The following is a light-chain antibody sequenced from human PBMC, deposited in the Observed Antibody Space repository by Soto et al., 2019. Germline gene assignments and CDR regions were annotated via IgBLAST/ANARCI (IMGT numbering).Light chain of an antibody. CDR3: HQSHNWPWT. J-gene: IGKJ1*01. Sequence: EIVMTQSPATLSVSPGDRATLSCRASQSISANLAWYQQTPGQTPRLLIFAASTRSTGFPARFSGSGSQTEFTLTIRRLQSEDFAVYFCHQSHNWPWTFGQGPKVAI. CDR1: QSISAN. CDR2: AAS. V-gene: IGKV3-15*01.